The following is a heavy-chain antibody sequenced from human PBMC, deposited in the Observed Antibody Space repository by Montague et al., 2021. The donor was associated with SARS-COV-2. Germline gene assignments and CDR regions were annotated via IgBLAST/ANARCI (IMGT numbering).Heavy chain of an antibody. CDR3: ARAVIYGGYAFAYFDF. J-gene: IGHJ4*02. CDR1: GGSISSYY. D-gene: IGHD5-12*01. CDR2: VYTTGST. V-gene: IGHV4-4*07. Sequence: SETLSLTCTVSGGSISSYYWSWIRQPARKGLEWIGRVYTTGSTNYNPSLKSRVTISGDTSRNQFSLRLTSVTAADTAMYYCARAVIYGGYAFAYFDFWGQGVLVTVSS.